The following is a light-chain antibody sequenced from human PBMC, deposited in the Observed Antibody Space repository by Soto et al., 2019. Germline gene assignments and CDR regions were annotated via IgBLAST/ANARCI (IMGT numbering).Light chain of an antibody. V-gene: IGKV3-20*01. J-gene: IGKJ1*01. CDR3: QQYGDSSWT. CDR2: ASS. CDR1: QSVSSSY. Sequence: EIVLTYSPGTLSSSPGEXXXXXXXXXQSVSSSYLAWYQHKPGQAPRLLIYASSSRATGIPDRFGGSGSGTDFTLTISRLEPEDFAVYYCQQYGDSSWTFGQGTKVDIK.